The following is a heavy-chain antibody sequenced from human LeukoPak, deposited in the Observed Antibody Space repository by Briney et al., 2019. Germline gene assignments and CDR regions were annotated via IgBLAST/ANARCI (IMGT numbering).Heavy chain of an antibody. J-gene: IGHJ4*02. CDR1: GFTFSNYA. D-gene: IGHD6-19*01. CDR2: ISGSGGST. V-gene: IGHV3-23*01. CDR3: AKVTGYSSGWYHY. Sequence: PGGSLRLSCAASGFTFSNYAMSWVRQAPGKGLEWGSAISGSGGSTYYADSVMGRFTISRDNSKNTLYLQLNSLRGEDTAVYYCAKVTGYSSGWYHYWGQGTLVTVSS.